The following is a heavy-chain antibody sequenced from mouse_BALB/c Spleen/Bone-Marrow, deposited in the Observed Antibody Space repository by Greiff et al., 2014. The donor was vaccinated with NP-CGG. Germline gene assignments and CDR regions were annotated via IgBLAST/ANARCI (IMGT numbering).Heavy chain of an antibody. Sequence: EVMLVESGGGLVQPKGLLKLSCAASGFTFNTFAMNWVRQAPGKGLEWVARIRSKSNNFATYYADSAKDRFTISRDDSQSMLYLQMNNLKTEDTAMYYCVRGIYYYGSNYKNSALDYWGQGTSVTVSS. CDR2: IRSKSNNFAT. CDR3: VRGIYYYGSNYKNSALDY. J-gene: IGHJ4*01. D-gene: IGHD1-1*01. CDR1: GFTFNTFA. V-gene: IGHV10-1*02.